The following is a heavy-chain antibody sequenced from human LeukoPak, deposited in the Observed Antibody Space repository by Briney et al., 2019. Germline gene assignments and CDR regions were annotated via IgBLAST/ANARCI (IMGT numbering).Heavy chain of an antibody. Sequence: GGSLRLSCAASGFTFSSFAMSWVRQAPGKGLEWVSAITTDGAHIYNADSVKGRFTISRDNSRNTLYLQMNSLRAEDTAVYYCARGTDAFDIWGQGTMVTVSS. CDR2: ITTDGAHI. CDR3: ARGTDAFDI. J-gene: IGHJ3*02. V-gene: IGHV3-23*01. CDR1: GFTFSSFA.